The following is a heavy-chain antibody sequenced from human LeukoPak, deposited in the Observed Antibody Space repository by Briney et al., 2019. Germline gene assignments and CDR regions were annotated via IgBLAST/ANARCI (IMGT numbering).Heavy chain of an antibody. V-gene: IGHV1-18*01. CDR2: ISAYNGNT. D-gene: IGHD6-13*01. J-gene: IGHJ6*03. CDR1: GYTFTSYG. Sequence: GASVKVSCKASGYTFTSYGISWVRQAPGQGLEWMGWISAYNGNTNYAQKLQGRVTMTTDTSTSTAYMELRSLRSDDTAVYYCARDVERVSPFSYYYYYMDVWGKGTTVTISS. CDR3: ARDVERVSPFSYYYYYMDV.